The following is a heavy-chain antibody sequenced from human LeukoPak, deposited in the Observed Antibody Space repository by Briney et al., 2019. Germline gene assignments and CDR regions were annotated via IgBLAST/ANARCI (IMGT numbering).Heavy chain of an antibody. CDR3: AKGDTTWELPHDY. V-gene: IGHV3-30*18. CDR2: VPHDGTSP. D-gene: IGHD1-26*01. Sequence: GGSLRLSCAVSGFTFNSHHIHWVRQAPNKGLDWVAVVPHDGTSPSHAASVNGRFTISRDNSKNTLYLQMNSLRVEDTAVYYCAKGDTTWELPHDYWGQGTLVTVSS. CDR1: GFTFNSHH. J-gene: IGHJ4*02.